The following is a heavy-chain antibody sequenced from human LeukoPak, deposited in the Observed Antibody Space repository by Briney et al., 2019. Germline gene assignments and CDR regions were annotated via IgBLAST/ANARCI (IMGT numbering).Heavy chain of an antibody. D-gene: IGHD2-2*02. CDR3: ARQVRGYCSSTSCYTHFDY. CDR1: GFTFSSYS. V-gene: IGHV3-21*01. J-gene: IGHJ4*02. CDR2: ISSSSSYI. Sequence: PGGSLRLSCAASGFTFSSYSMNWVRQAPGKGLEWVSSISSSSSYIYYADSVKGRFTISRDNAKNSLYLQMNSLRAEDTAVYYCARQVRGYCSSTSCYTHFDYWGQGTLVTVSS.